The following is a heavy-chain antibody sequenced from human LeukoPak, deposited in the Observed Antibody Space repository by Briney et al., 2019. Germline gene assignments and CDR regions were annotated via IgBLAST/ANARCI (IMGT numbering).Heavy chain of an antibody. CDR2: ISYDGSNK. J-gene: IGHJ4*02. V-gene: IGHV3-30*18. Sequence: PGGSLRLSCAASGFTFSSYGMHWARQAPGKGLEWVAVISYDGSNKYYADSVKGRFTISRDNSKNTLYLQMNSLRAEDTAVYYCAKYSGSYFDYWGQGTLVTVSS. D-gene: IGHD1-26*01. CDR3: AKYSGSYFDY. CDR1: GFTFSSYG.